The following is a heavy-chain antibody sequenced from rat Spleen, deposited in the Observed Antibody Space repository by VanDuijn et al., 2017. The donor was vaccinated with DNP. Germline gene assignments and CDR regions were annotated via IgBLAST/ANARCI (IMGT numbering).Heavy chain of an antibody. D-gene: IGHD1-4*01. Sequence: EVQLVESGGDLVQPGGSLQLSCAASGFTFSDYYMTWVRRTPAKGLEWVAYISYDGVSTYNGGSVKGRFTISRDIAKSTLYLEMNSLRSEDMATYYCARHVLPLRVWDYWGQGVMVTVSS. V-gene: IGHV5-22*01. J-gene: IGHJ2*01. CDR2: ISYDGVST. CDR1: GFTFSDYY. CDR3: ARHVLPLRVWDY.